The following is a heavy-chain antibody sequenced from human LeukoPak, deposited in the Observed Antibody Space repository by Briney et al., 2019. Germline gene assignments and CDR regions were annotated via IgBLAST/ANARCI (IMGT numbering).Heavy chain of an antibody. D-gene: IGHD3-22*01. CDR2: INPNSGGT. J-gene: IGHJ4*02. Sequence: ASVKVSCKASGYTFTYYYMHWVRQAPGQGLEWMGWINPNSGGTNYAQKFQGRVTMTRDTSISTAYMELGSLRPDDTAVYYCARDLYDSSGYYYDYWGQGTLVTVSS. V-gene: IGHV1-2*02. CDR3: ARDLYDSSGYYYDY. CDR1: GYTFTYYY.